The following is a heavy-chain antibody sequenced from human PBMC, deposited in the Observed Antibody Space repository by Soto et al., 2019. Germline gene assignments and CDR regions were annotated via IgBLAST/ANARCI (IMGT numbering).Heavy chain of an antibody. J-gene: IGHJ6*02. D-gene: IGHD3-10*01. Sequence: GGSLRLSCTASGFTFGDYAMSWVRQAPGKGLEWVGFIRSKAYGGTTEYAASVKGRFTISRDDSKSIAYLQMNSLKTEDTAVYYCTRGPDMVRGVITYYYGMDVWGQGTTVTVSS. CDR1: GFTFGDYA. V-gene: IGHV3-49*04. CDR2: IRSKAYGGTT. CDR3: TRGPDMVRGVITYYYGMDV.